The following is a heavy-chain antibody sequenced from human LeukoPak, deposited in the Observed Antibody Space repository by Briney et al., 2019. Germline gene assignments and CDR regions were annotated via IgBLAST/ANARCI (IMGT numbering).Heavy chain of an antibody. J-gene: IGHJ4*02. CDR2: MNPNSGNI. Sequence: ASVKVSCKASGYTFTSYDINWVRQATGQGLEWMGWMNPNSGNIGYAQKFQGRVTMTRNTSISTAYMELSSLRSEDTAVYYCARVSRDYYDSSGYYYPPPAFDYWGQGTLVTVSS. D-gene: IGHD3-22*01. V-gene: IGHV1-8*01. CDR3: ARVSRDYYDSSGYYYPPPAFDY. CDR1: GYTFTSYD.